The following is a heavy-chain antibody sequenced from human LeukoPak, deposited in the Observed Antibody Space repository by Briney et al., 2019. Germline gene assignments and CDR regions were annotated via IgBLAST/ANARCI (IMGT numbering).Heavy chain of an antibody. CDR2: IYHSGST. V-gene: IGHV4-39*01. CDR1: GGSISSSSYY. Sequence: PSETLSLTCTVSGGSISSSSYYWGWIRQPPGKGLEWIGIIYHSGSTYYYPSLKSRVTISVDTSKNQFPLKLSSVTAADTAVYYCARRIRITMIVVVIEGAFDYWGQGTLVTVYS. D-gene: IGHD3-22*01. J-gene: IGHJ4*02. CDR3: ARRIRITMIVVVIEGAFDY.